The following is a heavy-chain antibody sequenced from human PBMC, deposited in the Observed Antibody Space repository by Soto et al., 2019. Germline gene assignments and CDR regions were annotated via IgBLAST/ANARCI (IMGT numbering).Heavy chain of an antibody. D-gene: IGHD5-12*01. CDR2: LSRGGGST. CDR1: GFTYSSHG. Sequence: EAQLLESGGELIQPGGSLRLSCAASGFTYSSHGMSWVRQAPGKGLEWIAGLSRGGGSTYYADCVKGRFTISRDNSKNTLYLIMNSLRVDDTALYYCARDGQYRTDGFDIWGQGTMVTVSS. J-gene: IGHJ3*02. V-gene: IGHV3-23*01. CDR3: ARDGQYRTDGFDI.